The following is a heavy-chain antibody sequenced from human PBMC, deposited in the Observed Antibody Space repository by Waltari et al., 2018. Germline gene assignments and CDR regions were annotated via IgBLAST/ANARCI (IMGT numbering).Heavy chain of an antibody. D-gene: IGHD3-3*01. CDR3: ARDPLSITIFGVARGAFDI. Sequence: QLQLQESGPGLVKPSETLSLTCTVSGGSISSSSYYWGWIRQPPGKGLEWIGSIYYSGSTYYTPSLKSRVAVSVDTSKNQFSLKLSSVTAADTAVYYCARDPLSITIFGVARGAFDIWGQGTMVTVSS. CDR1: GGSISSSSYY. CDR2: IYYSGST. J-gene: IGHJ3*02. V-gene: IGHV4-39*07.